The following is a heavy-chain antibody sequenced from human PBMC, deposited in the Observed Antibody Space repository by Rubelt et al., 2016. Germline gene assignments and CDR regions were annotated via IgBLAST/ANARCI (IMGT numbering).Heavy chain of an antibody. CDR1: GFTFSSNS. J-gene: IGHJ6*02. D-gene: IGHD3-10*01. V-gene: IGHV3-48*04. CDR2: ISSSSNTI. CDR3: ARHLSGNFYYGMDV. Sequence: GQLVESGGGLVQPGGSLRLSCAASGFTFSSNSMNWVRQAPGKGLEWVSYISSSSNTIYYADSVRGRLTISRDNAKNSLFLQMNSLRPEDTAIYYCARHLSGNFYYGMDVWGQGTTVTVSS.